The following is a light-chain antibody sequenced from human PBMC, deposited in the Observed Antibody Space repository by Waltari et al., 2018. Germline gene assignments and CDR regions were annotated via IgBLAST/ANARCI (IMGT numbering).Light chain of an antibody. CDR2: DVS. J-gene: IGKJ5*01. Sequence: EIVLTQSPATLSLSPGERATLPCRASQSVRSSLGWYQQKPGQAPRLLIYDVSNRATDIPARFSGSGSGTDFTLTISSLEPEDFAVYYCQQRDNWPSITFGQGTRLEIK. CDR1: QSVRSS. V-gene: IGKV3-11*01. CDR3: QQRDNWPSIT.